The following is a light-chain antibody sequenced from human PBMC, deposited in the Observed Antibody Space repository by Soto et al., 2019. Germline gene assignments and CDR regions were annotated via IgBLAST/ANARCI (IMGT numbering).Light chain of an antibody. Sequence: QSVLTQPASVSGSPGQSITISCTGTSSDVGGYNYVSWYQQHPGKAHKLMIYEVSNWPSGVSNRFSRSKSGNTASLTISGLQAEDEADYYCSSYTSSSYVVFGGGTKLTVL. CDR1: SSDVGGYNY. J-gene: IGLJ2*01. CDR2: EVS. CDR3: SSYTSSSYVV. V-gene: IGLV2-14*01.